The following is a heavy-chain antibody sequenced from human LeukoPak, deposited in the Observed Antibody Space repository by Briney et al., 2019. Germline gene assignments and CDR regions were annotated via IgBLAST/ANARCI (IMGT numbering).Heavy chain of an antibody. J-gene: IGHJ4*02. V-gene: IGHV1-46*01. Sequence: ASVKVSCKASGYTFTSYYMHWVRHAPGQGLEWMGIINPSGGSTSYAQKFQGRVTMTRDTSTSTVYMELSSLRSEDTAVYYCARSDSGWYYFDYWGQGTLVTVSS. D-gene: IGHD6-19*01. CDR2: INPSGGST. CDR1: GYTFTSYY. CDR3: ARSDSGWYYFDY.